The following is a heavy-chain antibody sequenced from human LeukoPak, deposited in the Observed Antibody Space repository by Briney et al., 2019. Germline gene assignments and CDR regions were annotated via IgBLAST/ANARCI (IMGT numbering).Heavy chain of an antibody. CDR1: GYTFTSYD. CDR3: ARRGNYYDSSGYYYEGVGGYYFDY. CDR2: MNPNSGNT. V-gene: IGHV1-8*01. Sequence: ASVKVSCKASGYTFTSYDINWVRQATGQGLEWMGWMNPNSGNTGYAQKFQGRVTMTRNTSISTAYMELSSLRSEDTAVYYCARRGNYYDSSGYYYEGVGGYYFDYWGQGTLVTVSS. D-gene: IGHD3-22*01. J-gene: IGHJ4*02.